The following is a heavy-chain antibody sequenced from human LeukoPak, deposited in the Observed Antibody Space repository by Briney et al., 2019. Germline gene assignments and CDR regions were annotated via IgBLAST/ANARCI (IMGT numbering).Heavy chain of an antibody. CDR1: GGSISSYY. V-gene: IGHV4-59*08. D-gene: IGHD2-2*01. J-gene: IGHJ4*02. CDR2: IYYSGST. CDR3: ARRRGYCSSTSCPGFDY. Sequence: SETLSLTCTVSGGSISSYYWSWIRQPPGRGLEWIGYIYYSGSTNYNPSLKSRVTISVDTSKNQFSLKLSSVTAADTAVYYCARRRGYCSSTSCPGFDYWGQGTLVTVSS.